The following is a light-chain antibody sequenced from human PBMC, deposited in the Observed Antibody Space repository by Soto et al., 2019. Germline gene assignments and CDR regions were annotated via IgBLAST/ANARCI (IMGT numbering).Light chain of an antibody. CDR3: HQYDNAPQT. J-gene: IGKJ2*01. CDR2: GAS. CDR1: QTLRRTY. Sequence: EIVLMQSPGTLSLSPGERATLSCRASQTLRRTYIAWYQQKPGQAPRVLIYGASRRATGIPDRFSGSWSGTDFSQNISRLEPEDCAVYYCHQYDNAPQTYGQGTTVEIK. V-gene: IGKV3-20*01.